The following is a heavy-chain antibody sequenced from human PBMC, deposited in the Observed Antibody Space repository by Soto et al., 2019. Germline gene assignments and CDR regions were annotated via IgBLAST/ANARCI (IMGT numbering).Heavy chain of an antibody. V-gene: IGHV4-31*03. J-gene: IGHJ4*02. CDR1: GGSISSGGYY. CDR2: IYYSGST. Sequence: SETLSLACTVSGGSISSGGYYWSWIRQHPGKGLEWIGYIYYSGSTYYNPSLKSRVTISVDTSKNQFSLKLSSVTAADTAVYYCASVIAAAGTYYFDYWGRGTLVTVSS. D-gene: IGHD6-13*01. CDR3: ASVIAAAGTYYFDY.